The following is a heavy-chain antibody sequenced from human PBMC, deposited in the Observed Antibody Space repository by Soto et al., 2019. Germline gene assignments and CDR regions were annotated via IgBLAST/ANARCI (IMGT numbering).Heavy chain of an antibody. J-gene: IGHJ4*02. Sequence: QVQLVQSGAEVKKPGASVKVSCKASGYTFTSYAMHWVRQAPGQRLERMGWINAGNGNTKYSRKFQGRVTITRDTSARTAYMELSRLRSEDSAVYYCARGGRTTIFGVVSPYFDYWGQGTLVTVSS. D-gene: IGHD3-3*01. CDR3: ARGGRTTIFGVVSPYFDY. CDR1: GYTFTSYA. CDR2: INAGNGNT. V-gene: IGHV1-3*01.